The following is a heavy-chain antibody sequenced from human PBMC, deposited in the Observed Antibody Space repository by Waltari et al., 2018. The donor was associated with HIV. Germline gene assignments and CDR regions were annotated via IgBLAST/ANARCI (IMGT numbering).Heavy chain of an antibody. CDR1: GSNPSSDW. CDR2: IKEDGSEK. V-gene: IGHV3-7*01. Sequence: EVQLVESGGGLVQPGGSLRLSCEATGSNPSSDWMTWVRQAPGKGLEWVANIKEDGSEKWYVDSVKGRFTISRDNAKNSVYLQMNSLRAEDTAVYYCARSRSDAFDLWGQGTMVTVSS. J-gene: IGHJ3*01. CDR3: ARSRSDAFDL.